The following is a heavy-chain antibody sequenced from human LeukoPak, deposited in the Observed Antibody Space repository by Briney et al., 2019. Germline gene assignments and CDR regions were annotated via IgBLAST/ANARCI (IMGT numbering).Heavy chain of an antibody. CDR3: ARGGGLDV. J-gene: IGHJ6*02. D-gene: IGHD3-16*01. V-gene: IGHV3-33*03. CDR2: IWYDGSNK. CDR1: GFTFSSYG. Sequence: HPGGSLRLSCAASGFTFSSYGMHWVRQAPGKGLEWVAVIWYDGSNKYYADSVKGRFTISRDNAKNSLYLQMSNLRAEDTAVYFCARGGGLDVRGQGATVTVSS.